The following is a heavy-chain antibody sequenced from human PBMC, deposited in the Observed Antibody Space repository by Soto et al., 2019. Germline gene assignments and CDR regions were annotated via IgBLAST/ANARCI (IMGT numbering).Heavy chain of an antibody. CDR2: ISSVDSTI. CDR3: ARDRPWGYGSGSYCDY. V-gene: IGHV3-48*03. D-gene: IGHD3-10*01. J-gene: IGHJ4*02. Sequence: EVQLVQSGGGLVQPGGSLRLSCAASGFTFSSYEMNWVRQAPGKGLEWLSYISSVDSTIYYADSVKGRFTVCRDNAKNSMYLQMNSLRVEDTAVYFCARDRPWGYGSGSYCDYWGQGTLVTVSS. CDR1: GFTFSSYE.